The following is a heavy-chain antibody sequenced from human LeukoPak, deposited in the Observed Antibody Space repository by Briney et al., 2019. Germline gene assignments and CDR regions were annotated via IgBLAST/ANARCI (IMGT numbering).Heavy chain of an antibody. V-gene: IGHV1-69*13. Sequence: SVKVSCKASGGTFSSYAISWVRQAPGQGLEWMGGIIPIFGTANYAQKFQGRVTIAADESTSTAYMELSSLRSEDTAVYYCARGPCSGGSCYLDLLDYWGQGTLVTVSS. CDR1: GGTFSSYA. D-gene: IGHD2-15*01. CDR3: ARGPCSGGSCYLDLLDY. CDR2: IIPIFGTA. J-gene: IGHJ4*02.